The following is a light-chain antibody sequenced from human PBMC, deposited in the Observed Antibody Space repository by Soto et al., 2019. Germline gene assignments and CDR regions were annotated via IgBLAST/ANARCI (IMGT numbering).Light chain of an antibody. CDR1: QSVGSN. J-gene: IGKJ1*01. CDR2: GAS. V-gene: IGKV3-15*01. Sequence: EIVMTQSPATLSVSPGERATLSCRASQSVGSNLAWYQQKPGQAPRLLIYGASTRATGIPARFSGSGSGTDFPLTTSSLQFEDFAIYFCQQYNNWPPDRTFGQGTKVEIK. CDR3: QQYNNWPPDRT.